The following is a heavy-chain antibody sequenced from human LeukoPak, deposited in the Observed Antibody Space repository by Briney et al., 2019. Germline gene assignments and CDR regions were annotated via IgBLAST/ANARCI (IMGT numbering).Heavy chain of an antibody. CDR2: IKQDGSER. Sequence: AGGSLRLSCATSGFTFSDYWMHWVRQAPGRGLEWVTNIKQDGSERYYVDSVKGRFTITRDNAKNSLSLQMNSLRAEDTAVYYCVRAIAAAASYWGQGTLVTVSS. D-gene: IGHD6-13*01. CDR1: GFTFSDYW. V-gene: IGHV3-7*01. J-gene: IGHJ4*02. CDR3: VRAIAAAASY.